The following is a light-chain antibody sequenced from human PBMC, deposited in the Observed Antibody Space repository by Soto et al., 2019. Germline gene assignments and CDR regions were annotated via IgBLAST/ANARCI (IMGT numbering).Light chain of an antibody. J-gene: IGLJ3*02. CDR2: IEGSGSY. CDR1: SGHSSYI. Sequence: QPVLTQSSSASASLGSSVKLTCTLSSGHSSYIIAWRQQQPGKAPRYLMKIEGSGSYNKGSGVPDRFSGSSSGADRYLTISSLHFEDEADYYCETWDINTWVFGGGTKLTVL. V-gene: IGLV4-60*02. CDR3: ETWDINTWV.